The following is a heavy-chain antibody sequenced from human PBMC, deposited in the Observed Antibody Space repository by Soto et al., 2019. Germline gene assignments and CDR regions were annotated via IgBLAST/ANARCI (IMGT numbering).Heavy chain of an antibody. Sequence: EVQLVESGGDLVQPRGSLRLSCAASGFTFSTYWMHWVRQAPGKGLLWVSRIKTDGTYATYADSVKGRFTISRDNAKNTLYLQMNSLRVEDEAVYYCAAGGSGYYANWGQGTLVTVSS. CDR2: IKTDGTYA. CDR1: GFTFSTYW. V-gene: IGHV3-74*01. D-gene: IGHD3-22*01. J-gene: IGHJ4*02. CDR3: AAGGSGYYAN.